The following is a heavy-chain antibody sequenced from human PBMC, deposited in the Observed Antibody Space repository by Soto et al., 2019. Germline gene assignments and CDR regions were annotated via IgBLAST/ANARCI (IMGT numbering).Heavy chain of an antibody. CDR1: GFTFSDYY. D-gene: IGHD2-15*01. J-gene: IGHJ4*02. Sequence: GGSLRLSCAASGFTFSDYYMSWIRQAPGKGLEWVSYISSSSSYANYADSVKGRFTISRDNAKNSLYLQMNSLRAEDTAVYYCARDRWPVVVAATKVGYFDYWGQGTLVTVSS. V-gene: IGHV3-11*06. CDR3: ARDRWPVVVAATKVGYFDY. CDR2: ISSSSSYA.